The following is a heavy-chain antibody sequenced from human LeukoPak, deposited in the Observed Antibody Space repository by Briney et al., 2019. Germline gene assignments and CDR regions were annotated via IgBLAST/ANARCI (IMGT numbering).Heavy chain of an antibody. CDR2: INGDGSST. Sequence: GGSLRLSCAASGFTFSSYWMNWVRQAPGKGLVWVSRINGDGSSTNYADSVKGRFTISRDNAKNTLYLQLNSLRAEDTAIYYCAGSQGPYDYWGQGTLVTVSS. J-gene: IGHJ4*02. CDR1: GFTFSSYW. V-gene: IGHV3-74*01. CDR3: AGSQGPYDY.